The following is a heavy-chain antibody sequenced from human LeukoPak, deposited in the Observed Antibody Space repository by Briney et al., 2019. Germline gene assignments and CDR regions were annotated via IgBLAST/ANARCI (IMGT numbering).Heavy chain of an antibody. CDR3: ARAKPKNMVRGLIMRRESRYYFDY. Sequence: GGSLRLSCAASGFTFSTYGMSWVRQAPGKGLEWVSAISGSGGSTYYADSVKGRFTISRDNSKNTLYLQMNSLRAEDTAVYYCARAKPKNMVRGLIMRRESRYYFDYWGQGTLVTVSS. CDR1: GFTFSTYG. J-gene: IGHJ4*02. CDR2: ISGSGGST. D-gene: IGHD3-10*01. V-gene: IGHV3-23*01.